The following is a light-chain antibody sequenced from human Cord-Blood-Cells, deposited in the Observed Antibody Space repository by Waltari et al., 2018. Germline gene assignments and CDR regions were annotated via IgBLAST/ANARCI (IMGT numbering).Light chain of an antibody. Sequence: GDRVTITCRTSQSISSYLNWYQQKPGKAPKLLIYAASSLQSGVPSRFSGSGSGTDFTLTISSLQPEDFATYYCQQSYSTPFTFGPGTKVDIK. V-gene: IGKV1-39*01. CDR1: QSISSY. CDR2: AAS. CDR3: QQSYSTPFT. J-gene: IGKJ3*01.